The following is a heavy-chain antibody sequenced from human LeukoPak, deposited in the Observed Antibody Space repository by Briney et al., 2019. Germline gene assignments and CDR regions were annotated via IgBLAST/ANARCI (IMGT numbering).Heavy chain of an antibody. CDR1: GGSFSGYY. V-gene: IGHV4-34*01. Sequence: SETLSLTCAVYGGSFSGYYWSWIRQPPGKGLEWIGEINNSGSTNYNPSLKSRVTISVDTSKNQLSLKLSAVSAADTAVYYCARGTTGTTDGYFDYWGQGTLVTVSS. D-gene: IGHD1-1*01. CDR2: INNSGST. J-gene: IGHJ4*02. CDR3: ARGTTGTTDGYFDY.